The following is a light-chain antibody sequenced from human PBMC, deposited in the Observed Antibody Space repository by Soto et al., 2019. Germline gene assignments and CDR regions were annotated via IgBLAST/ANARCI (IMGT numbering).Light chain of an antibody. CDR2: AAS. CDR1: QGITNF. Sequence: DIQMTQSPSSLSASVGDRVTITCRASQGITNFLAWYQQKPGTAPKLLIYAASTLHSGVPSRFSGSGYGTEFTLNISSLQPEDAATYYCQKYSSAPFGFGPGTKVEIK. CDR3: QKYSSAPFG. V-gene: IGKV1-27*01. J-gene: IGKJ3*01.